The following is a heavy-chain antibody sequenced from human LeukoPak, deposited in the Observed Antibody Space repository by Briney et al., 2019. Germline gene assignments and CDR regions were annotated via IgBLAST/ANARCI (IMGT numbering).Heavy chain of an antibody. V-gene: IGHV3-21*01. CDR1: GFTFSSYS. D-gene: IGHD2-2*01. J-gene: IGHJ4*02. CDR3: ARVPIIVVVPAADDY. Sequence: PGGSLRLSCAASGFTFSSYSMNWVRQAPGKGLEWVSSISSSSSYIYYADSVKGRFTISRDNAKNSLYLQMNSLRAEDTAVYYCARVPIIVVVPAADDYWGQGTLVTVSS. CDR2: ISSSSSYI.